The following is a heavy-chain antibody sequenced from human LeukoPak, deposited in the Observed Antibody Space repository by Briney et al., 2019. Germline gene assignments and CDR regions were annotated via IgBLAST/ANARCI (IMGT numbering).Heavy chain of an antibody. CDR2: ISAYNGNT. CDR1: GYTFTSYG. J-gene: IGHJ5*02. V-gene: IGHV1-18*01. D-gene: IGHD3-10*01. Sequence: ASVKVSCKASGYTFTSYGISWVRQAPGQGLEWMGWISAYNGNTNYAQRLQGRVTMTTDTSTSTAYMELRSLRSDDTAVYYCARDSYGSGQTGGYWFDPWGQGTLVTVSS. CDR3: ARDSYGSGQTGGYWFDP.